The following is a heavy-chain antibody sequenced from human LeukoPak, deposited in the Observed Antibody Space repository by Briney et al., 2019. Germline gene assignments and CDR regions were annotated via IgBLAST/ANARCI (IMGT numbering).Heavy chain of an antibody. CDR2: IRYDGSNK. CDR3: ARVGSGSYSFDY. J-gene: IGHJ4*02. V-gene: IGHV3-30*02. CDR1: GFTFSSYA. Sequence: GGSLRLSCAASGFTFSSYAMSWVRQAPGKGLEWVAFIRYDGSNKYYADSVKGRFTISRDNSKNTLYLQMNSLRAEDTAVYYCARVGSGSYSFDYWGQGTLVTVSS. D-gene: IGHD3-10*01.